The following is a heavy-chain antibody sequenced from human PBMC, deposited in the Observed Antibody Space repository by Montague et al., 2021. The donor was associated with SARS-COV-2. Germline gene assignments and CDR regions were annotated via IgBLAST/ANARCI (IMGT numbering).Heavy chain of an antibody. J-gene: IGHJ4*02. CDR1: GFTFSSYE. Sequence: YLRLSLAASGFTFSSYEMNWVRQAPGKGLEWVSYISSSGSTIYYADSVKGRFTISRDNAKNSLYLQMNSLRAEDTVVYYCARADTAMVIYFDYWGQGTLVTVSS. CDR2: ISSSGSTI. CDR3: ARADTAMVIYFDY. D-gene: IGHD5-18*01. V-gene: IGHV3-48*03.